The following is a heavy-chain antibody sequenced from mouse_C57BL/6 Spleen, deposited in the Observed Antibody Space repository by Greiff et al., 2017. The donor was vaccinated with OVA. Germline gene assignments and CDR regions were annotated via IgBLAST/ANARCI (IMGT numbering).Heavy chain of an antibody. Sequence: QVQLKESGPGLVAPSQSLSITCTVSGFSLTSYGVDWVRQSPGTGLVWLGVILGVGSTNYNSALKSRLSFSKDNSKSQLILNMNSLQTDDTAMYYCASSGGSSFWFAYWGQGTLVTVSA. CDR3: ASSGGSSFWFAY. CDR2: ILGVGST. V-gene: IGHV2-6*01. J-gene: IGHJ3*01. D-gene: IGHD1-1*01. CDR1: GFSLTSYG.